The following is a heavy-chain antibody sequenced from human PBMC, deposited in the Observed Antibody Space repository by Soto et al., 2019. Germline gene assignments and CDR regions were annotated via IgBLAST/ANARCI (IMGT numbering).Heavy chain of an antibody. Sequence: SETLSLTCTVPGASRSKIGYYWAWVRQHPGKGLEWIGHIFYTGTTTYNPSLESRVTMSIDMSKKQFTLDLRSVTAADTAVYYCARVYDIWSGYGPFDYSGQGTLVTVSS. CDR2: IFYTGTT. CDR3: ARVYDIWSGYGPFDY. D-gene: IGHD3-3*01. J-gene: IGHJ4*02. CDR1: GASRSKIGYY. V-gene: IGHV4-31*03.